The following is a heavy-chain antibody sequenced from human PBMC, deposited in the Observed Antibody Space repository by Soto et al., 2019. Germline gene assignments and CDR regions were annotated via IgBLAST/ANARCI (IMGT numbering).Heavy chain of an antibody. J-gene: IGHJ4*02. V-gene: IGHV3-21*01. CDR1: GFTFSSYY. CDR2: ISSSSSYT. D-gene: IGHD6-19*01. CDR3: ARDQVAGLTDY. Sequence: GGSLRLSCAASGFTFSSYYMTWVRQAPGKGLEWVSSISSSSSYTYYADSLMGRFTISRDNAKNSLYLQMNSLRAEDTAVYFCARDQVAGLTDYWGQGTLVTVSS.